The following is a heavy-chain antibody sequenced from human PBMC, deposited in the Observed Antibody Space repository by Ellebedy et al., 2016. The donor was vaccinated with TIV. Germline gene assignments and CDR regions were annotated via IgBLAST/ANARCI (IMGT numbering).Heavy chain of an antibody. D-gene: IGHD3-9*01. V-gene: IGHV1-3*01. J-gene: IGHJ4*02. Sequence: KFQGRVTITRDTSATTAYMELSSLRSEDTAIYYCARTLTTEACFDYWGQGTLVTVSS. CDR3: ARTLTTEACFDY.